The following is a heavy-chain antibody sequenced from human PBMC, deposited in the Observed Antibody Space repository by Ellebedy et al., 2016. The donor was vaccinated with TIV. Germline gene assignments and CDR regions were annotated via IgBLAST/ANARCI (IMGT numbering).Heavy chain of an antibody. Sequence: GESLKISCAASGFTFSITTMHWVRQAPGQGPEWVAIISHDGTHKFYAASVKGRFAISRDDSKTTLYLQLNSLRLEDSAVYYCATATSSLWWYFGLWGRGTLVSVSS. V-gene: IGHV3-30*09. CDR2: ISHDGTHK. CDR1: GFTFSITT. D-gene: IGHD3-16*01. J-gene: IGHJ2*01. CDR3: ATATSSLWWYFGL.